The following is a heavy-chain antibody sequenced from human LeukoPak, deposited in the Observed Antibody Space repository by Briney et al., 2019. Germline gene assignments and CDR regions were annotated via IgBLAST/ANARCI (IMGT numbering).Heavy chain of an antibody. CDR2: ISYDGSNK. D-gene: IGHD3-16*02. J-gene: IGHJ4*02. Sequence: GRSLRLSCAASGFTFSSYAMHWVRQAPGKGLEWVAVISYDGSNKYYADSVKGRFTISRDNSKNTLYLQMNSLRAEDTAVYYCARPPQGELSLSFDYWGQGTLVTVSS. CDR3: ARPPQGELSLSFDY. CDR1: GFTFSSYA. V-gene: IGHV3-30*01.